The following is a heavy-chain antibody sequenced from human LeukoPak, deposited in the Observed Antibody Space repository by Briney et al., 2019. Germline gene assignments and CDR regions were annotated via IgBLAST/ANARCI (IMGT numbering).Heavy chain of an antibody. Sequence: GGSLRLSCAASGFTFSSYAMSWVRQAPGKGLEWVSVIYSGGNTYYADSVKGRFTISRDNSMNTLYLQMNSLRAEDTAVYYCATGLPMVQGVIFGYWGQGTLVTVSS. D-gene: IGHD3-10*01. J-gene: IGHJ4*02. V-gene: IGHV3-23*03. CDR2: IYSGGNT. CDR3: ATGLPMVQGVIFGY. CDR1: GFTFSSYA.